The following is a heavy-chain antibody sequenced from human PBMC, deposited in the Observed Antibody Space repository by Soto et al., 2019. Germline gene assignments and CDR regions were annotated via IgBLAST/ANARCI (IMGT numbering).Heavy chain of an antibody. J-gene: IGHJ5*02. Sequence: ASVKVSCKASGYTFTCYYMHWVRQAPGQGLEWMGWMNPNSGGTNYAQKFQGWVTMTRDTSISTAYMELSRLRSDDTAVYYCARDPSPVAAAAHNWFDPCGQGTLVTLSS. CDR3: ARDPSPVAAAAHNWFDP. CDR1: GYTFTCYY. V-gene: IGHV1-2*04. D-gene: IGHD6-13*01. CDR2: MNPNSGGT.